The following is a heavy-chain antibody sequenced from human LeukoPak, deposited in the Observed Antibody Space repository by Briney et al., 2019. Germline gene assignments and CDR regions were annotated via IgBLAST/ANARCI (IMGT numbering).Heavy chain of an antibody. CDR1: GFTFSDYY. D-gene: IGHD3-9*01. J-gene: IGHJ4*02. CDR3: ARAFYDFLTGYPAYFDY. CDR2: ITTSGSTI. V-gene: IGHV3-11*04. Sequence: GGTLRLSCAASGFTFSDYYMSWIRQAPGKGLEWVSYITTSGSTIYYADSVKGRFTISRGNAKNSLYLQMNSLRAEDTAVYYCARAFYDFLTGYPAYFDYWGQGTLVTVSS.